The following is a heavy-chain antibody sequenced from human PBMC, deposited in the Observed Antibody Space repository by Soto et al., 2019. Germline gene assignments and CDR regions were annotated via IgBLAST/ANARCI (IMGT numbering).Heavy chain of an antibody. CDR3: ARDWEYYDFWSGSLDFDY. J-gene: IGHJ4*02. Sequence: QVPLVQSGAEVKKPGASVKVSCKASGYTFTSYGISWVRQAPGQGLEWMGWISAYNGNTNYAQKLQGRVTMTTDTSTSTAYMELRSLRSDDTAVYYCARDWEYYDFWSGSLDFDYWGQGTLVTVSS. V-gene: IGHV1-18*01. D-gene: IGHD3-3*01. CDR1: GYTFTSYG. CDR2: ISAYNGNT.